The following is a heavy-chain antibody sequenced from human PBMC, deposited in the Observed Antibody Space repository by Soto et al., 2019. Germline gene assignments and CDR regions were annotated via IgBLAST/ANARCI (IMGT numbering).Heavy chain of an antibody. CDR2: IYYSGST. CDR1: GGSISSGDYY. D-gene: IGHD3-10*01. CDR3: ARGSSVRGVGNYYYYYGMDV. V-gene: IGHV4-30-4*01. J-gene: IGHJ6*02. Sequence: PSETLSLTCTVSGGSISSGDYYWSWIRQPPGKGLEWIGYIYYSGSTYYNPSLKSRVTISVDTSKNQFSLKLSSVTAADTAVYYCARGSSVRGVGNYYYYYGMDVWGQGTTVTVSS.